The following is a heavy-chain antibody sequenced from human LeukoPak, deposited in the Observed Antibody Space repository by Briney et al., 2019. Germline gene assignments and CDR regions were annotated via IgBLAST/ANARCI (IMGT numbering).Heavy chain of an antibody. CDR1: GGSISSSSYY. CDR3: ARHRVTAPIRAPDY. Sequence: PSETVSLTCTVSGGSISSSSYYWGWIRQPPGEGLGRIESIYYSGSTYYNPSRKSRVTISVATSKNQFSLKLSSVTAADTAVYYCARHRVTAPIRAPDYWGQGTLVTVSS. J-gene: IGHJ4*02. V-gene: IGHV4-39*01. CDR2: IYYSGST. D-gene: IGHD2-21*02.